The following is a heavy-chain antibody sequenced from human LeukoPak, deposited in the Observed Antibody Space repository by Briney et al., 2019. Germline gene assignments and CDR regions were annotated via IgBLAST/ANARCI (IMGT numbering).Heavy chain of an antibody. CDR1: GGSISSSSYY. CDR3: ARRWLQLVGAFDI. J-gene: IGHJ3*02. D-gene: IGHD5-24*01. CDR2: IYYSGST. V-gene: IGHV4-39*01. Sequence: SETLSLTCTVSGGSISSSSYYWGWIRQPPGKGLEWIGSIYYSGSTYYNPSLKSRVTISVDTSKSQFSLKLSSVTAADTAVYYCARRWLQLVGAFDIWGQGTMVTVSS.